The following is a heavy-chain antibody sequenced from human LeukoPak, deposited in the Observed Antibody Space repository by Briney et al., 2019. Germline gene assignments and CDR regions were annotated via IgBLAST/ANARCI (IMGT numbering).Heavy chain of an antibody. Sequence: GGSLRLSCAASGFTFSSYAMSWVRQAPGKGLEWVSAISGSGGSTYYADSVKGRFTISRDNSKNTLYLQMNSLRAEDTAVYYCAKPPRDYYDSSGYYSPFDYWGQGTLVTVSS. D-gene: IGHD3-22*01. CDR1: GFTFSSYA. V-gene: IGHV3-23*01. CDR2: ISGSGGST. CDR3: AKPPRDYYDSSGYYSPFDY. J-gene: IGHJ4*02.